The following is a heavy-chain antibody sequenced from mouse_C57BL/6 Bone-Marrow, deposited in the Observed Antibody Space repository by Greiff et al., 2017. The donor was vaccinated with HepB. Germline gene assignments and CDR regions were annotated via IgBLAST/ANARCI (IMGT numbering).Heavy chain of an antibody. Sequence: QVQLQQPGAELVRPGSSVKLSCKASGYTFTIYWMDWVKQRPGQGLEWIGNIYPSDSETHYNQKFKDKATLTVDKSSSTAYMQLSSLTSEDSAVYYCASYKDYGYWGQGTTLTVSS. CDR2: IYPSDSET. CDR1: GYTFTIYW. J-gene: IGHJ2*01. D-gene: IGHD2-4*01. V-gene: IGHV1-61*01. CDR3: ASYKDYGY.